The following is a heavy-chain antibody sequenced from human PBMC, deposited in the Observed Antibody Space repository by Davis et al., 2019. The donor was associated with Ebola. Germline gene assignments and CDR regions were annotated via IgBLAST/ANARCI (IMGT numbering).Heavy chain of an antibody. D-gene: IGHD3-3*01. Sequence: GESLKISCAASGFTFSSYSMNWVRQAPGKGLEWVSSISSSSSYIYSADSVKGRFTISRDNAKNSLYLQMNSLRAEDTAVYYCARDPRAETIFGVVIIDYYYYYGMDVWGQGTTVTVSS. J-gene: IGHJ6*02. CDR3: ARDPRAETIFGVVIIDYYYYYGMDV. CDR1: GFTFSSYS. V-gene: IGHV3-21*01. CDR2: ISSSSSYI.